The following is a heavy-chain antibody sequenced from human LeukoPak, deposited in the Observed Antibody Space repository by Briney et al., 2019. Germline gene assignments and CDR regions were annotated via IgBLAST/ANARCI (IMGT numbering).Heavy chain of an antibody. CDR3: TKDRYSSSPEGAFDI. CDR2: ISWNSGSI. J-gene: IGHJ3*02. Sequence: GGSLRLSCAASGFTFDDYAMHWVRQAPGKGLEWVSGISWNSGSIGYADSVKGRFTISRDNAKNSLYLQMNSLRAEDTAVYYCTKDRYSSSPEGAFDIWGQGTMVTVSS. CDR1: GFTFDDYA. D-gene: IGHD6-13*01. V-gene: IGHV3-9*01.